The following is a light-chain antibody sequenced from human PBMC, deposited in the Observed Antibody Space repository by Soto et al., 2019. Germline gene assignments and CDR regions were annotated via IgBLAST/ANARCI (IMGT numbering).Light chain of an antibody. CDR2: GAS. CDR3: QQSYSTSWT. V-gene: IGKV1-39*01. Sequence: DIQMTQSPSSLSASVGDRVTITCRASQSISSNLHWYQEKPGKAPKLLIYGASNLQSGVPSRFSGSGSGTDLTLTISSLQPEDFETYYCQQSYSTSWTFGRGTKVEIK. J-gene: IGKJ1*01. CDR1: QSISSN.